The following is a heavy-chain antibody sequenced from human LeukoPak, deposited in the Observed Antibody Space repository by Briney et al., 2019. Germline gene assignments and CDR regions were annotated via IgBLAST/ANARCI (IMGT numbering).Heavy chain of an antibody. CDR3: ARILCDSSGYYYYGDYYMDV. V-gene: IGHV3-21*01. CDR2: ISSSSSYI. D-gene: IGHD3-22*01. J-gene: IGHJ6*03. CDR1: GFTFSSYS. Sequence: GGSLRLSCAASGFTFSSYSMSWVRQAPGKGLEWVSSISSSSSYIYYADSVKGRFTISRDNAKNSLYLQMNSLRAEDTAVYYCARILCDSSGYYYYGDYYMDVWGKGTTVTVSS.